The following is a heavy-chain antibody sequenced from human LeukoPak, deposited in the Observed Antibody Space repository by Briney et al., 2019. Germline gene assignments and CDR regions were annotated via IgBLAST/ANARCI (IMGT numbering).Heavy chain of an antibody. CDR2: MNPNFGAT. CDR3: ARSRVGNGDYLFEDV. Sequence: VASVKVSCKASGYTFKNYDINWVRQATGQGLEWMGWMNPNFGATDYAQKFQGRFTITMDTSINTTYMELSSLRSEDTAVYYCARSRVGNGDYLFEDVWGQGTLVTVSS. V-gene: IGHV1-8*03. D-gene: IGHD4-17*01. CDR1: GYTFKNYD. J-gene: IGHJ4*02.